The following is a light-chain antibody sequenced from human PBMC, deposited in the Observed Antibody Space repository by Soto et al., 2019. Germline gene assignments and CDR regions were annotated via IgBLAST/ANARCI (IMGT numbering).Light chain of an antibody. CDR1: QTVFSR. CDR3: HQRRSWPRT. CDR2: DSS. Sequence: EIVLTQSPSTLSSSPGDRATLSCRASQTVFSRLAWYQHKPGQAPRLLIYDSSNRATGIPSRFSGSGSGTDFTLTIDSLEPEDFAVYYCHQRRSWPRTFGQGTKVEI. V-gene: IGKV3-11*01. J-gene: IGKJ1*01.